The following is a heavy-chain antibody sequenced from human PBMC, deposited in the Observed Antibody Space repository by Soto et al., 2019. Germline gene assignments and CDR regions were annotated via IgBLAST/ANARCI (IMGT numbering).Heavy chain of an antibody. CDR2: IYYSKST. J-gene: IGHJ5*02. CDR3: ARSVFP. Sequence: SETLSLTCNVSGASLDRSNYYWDWIRQSPGKGLEWIGYIYYSKSTYYNPSLKSRVTISLDTSKNQFSLKLTSVTAADTAVYYCARSVFPWGQGTLVTVSS. CDR1: GASLDRSNYY. V-gene: IGHV4-31*03.